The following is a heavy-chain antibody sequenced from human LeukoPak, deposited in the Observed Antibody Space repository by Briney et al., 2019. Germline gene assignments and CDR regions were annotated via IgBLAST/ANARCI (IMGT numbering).Heavy chain of an antibody. CDR2: IYYSGST. J-gene: IGHJ3*02. CDR3: ARDEGYCSSTSCQVTAFDI. V-gene: IGHV4-59*12. CDR1: GGSISSYY. Sequence: SETLSLTCTVSGGSISSYYWSWIRQPPGKGLERIGYIYYSGSTNYNPSLKSRVTISVDTSKNQFSLKLSSVTAADTAVYYCARDEGYCSSTSCQVTAFDIWGQGTMVTVSS. D-gene: IGHD2-2*01.